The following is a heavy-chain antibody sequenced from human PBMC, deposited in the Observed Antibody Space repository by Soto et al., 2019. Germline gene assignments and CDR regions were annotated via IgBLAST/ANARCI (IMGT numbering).Heavy chain of an antibody. D-gene: IGHD3-10*01. CDR3: AKGRGGSGSLTPRFDF. CDR1: GFTFNNYA. J-gene: IGHJ4*02. CDR2: ISGGGDTT. V-gene: IGHV3-23*01. Sequence: EVQLLDSGGGLVQPGGSLRLSCAASGFTFNNYAMTWVRQAPGKGLEWVSAISGGGDTTSYADSVKGRFTVSRDGSKNTLYLQMSSLRAEDTALYYCAKGRGGSGSLTPRFDFWGQGTLVTVSS.